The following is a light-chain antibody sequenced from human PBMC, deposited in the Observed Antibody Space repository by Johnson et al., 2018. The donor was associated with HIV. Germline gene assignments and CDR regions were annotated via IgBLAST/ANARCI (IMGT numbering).Light chain of an antibody. V-gene: IGLV1-51*01. Sequence: QSVLTQPPSVSAAPGQKVTISCSGSSSNIGNNYVSWYQQLPGTAPKLLIYDNNKRPSGIPDRLSGSKSGTSATLGITGLPTGDEADYYCGTWDSSLSGVFGTGTKVTVL. CDR1: SSNIGNNY. CDR3: GTWDSSLSGV. J-gene: IGLJ1*01. CDR2: DNN.